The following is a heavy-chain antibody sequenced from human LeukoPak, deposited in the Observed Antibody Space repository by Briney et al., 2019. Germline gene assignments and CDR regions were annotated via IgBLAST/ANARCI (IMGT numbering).Heavy chain of an antibody. CDR3: ATTGSGSYYDY. J-gene: IGHJ4*02. Sequence: GGSLRLSCAASGFTFSSYEMNWVRQAPGKGLEWVSAISGSGGSTYYADSVKGRFTISRDNSKNTLYLQMNSLRAEDTAVYYCATTGSGSYYDYWGQGTLVTVSS. V-gene: IGHV3-23*01. CDR1: GFTFSSYE. CDR2: ISGSGGST. D-gene: IGHD1-26*01.